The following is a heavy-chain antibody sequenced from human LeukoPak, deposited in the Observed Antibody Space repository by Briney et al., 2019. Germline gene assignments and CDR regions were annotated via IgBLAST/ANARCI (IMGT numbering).Heavy chain of an antibody. J-gene: IGHJ4*02. CDR3: STYTQHFGAPGGADY. D-gene: IGHD2-8*02. CDR2: INKDGSEK. Sequence: GGSLRLSCVVSRLTFSGYWMRWVRQAPGKGLEWVAAINKDGSEKRYVDSVEGRFTISRDNARSSVYLPMTSLGAEDTAVYYCSTYTQHFGAPGGADYWGLGTLVTVSS. CDR1: RLTFSGYW. V-gene: IGHV3-7*03.